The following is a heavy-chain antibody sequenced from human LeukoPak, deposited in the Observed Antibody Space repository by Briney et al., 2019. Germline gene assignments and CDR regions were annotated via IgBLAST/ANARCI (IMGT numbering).Heavy chain of an antibody. CDR3: ARGGDDSGLYFAY. J-gene: IGHJ4*02. CDR2: INPQSGAT. Sequence: AASVTVSCKASGYSFTGFYIHWVRQAPGQGLEWMAWINPQSGATNYAQKFKGRITTTRDMSITTAYMEVTTLRSDATAVYYCARGGDDSGLYFAYWGQGTLVTVSS. CDR1: GYSFTGFY. D-gene: IGHD3-22*01. V-gene: IGHV1-2*02.